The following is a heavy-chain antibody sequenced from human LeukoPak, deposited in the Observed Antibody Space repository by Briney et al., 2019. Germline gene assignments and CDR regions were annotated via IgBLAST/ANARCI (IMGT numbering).Heavy chain of an antibody. CDR1: TFTFSNAW. CDR3: TTAPRGYCSGGSCSYAFDI. J-gene: IGHJ3*02. V-gene: IGHV3-15*01. D-gene: IGHD2-15*01. Sequence: GGSLRLSCAASTFTFSNAWMSWVRQAPGKGLEWVGRIKSKSDGGTTDYAAPVKGRFTISRDDSKNTLYLQMNSLKTEDTAVYYCTTAPRGYCSGGSCSYAFDIWGQGTMVTVSS. CDR2: IKSKSDGGTT.